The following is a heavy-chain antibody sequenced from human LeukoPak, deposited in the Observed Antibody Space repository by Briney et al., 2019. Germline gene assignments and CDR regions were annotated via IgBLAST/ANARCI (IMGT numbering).Heavy chain of an antibody. V-gene: IGHV3-53*01. CDR1: GFSVSRKY. CDR2: LFTAGDK. D-gene: IGHD6-19*01. CDR3: AGGPMFTSGGFES. Sequence: GGSLRLSCAASGFSVSRKYMSWVRQAPGKGLEWVSVLFTAGDKYLADTVKGRCTLPRHNSKNTLSLQMNGLRPDETALYYCAGGPMFTSGGFESWGQGALVTVSS. J-gene: IGHJ4*02.